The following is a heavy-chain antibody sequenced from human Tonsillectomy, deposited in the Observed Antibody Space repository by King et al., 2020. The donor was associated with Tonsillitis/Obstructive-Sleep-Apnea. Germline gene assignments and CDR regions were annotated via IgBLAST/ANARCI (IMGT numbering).Heavy chain of an antibody. D-gene: IGHD3-22*01. J-gene: IGHJ4*02. CDR2: ISSSSSTI. CDR1: GFTFSDYY. Sequence: VQLVESGGGLVKPGESLRLSCAASGFTFSDYYMSWFRQAPGKGLEWVSYISSSSSTIYYADSVKGRFTISRDNAKNSLYLQMNSLRAEDTAVNYCASPKYYYDSDGYYFDYWGQGTLVTVSS. CDR3: ASPKYYYDSDGYYFDY. V-gene: IGHV3-11*01.